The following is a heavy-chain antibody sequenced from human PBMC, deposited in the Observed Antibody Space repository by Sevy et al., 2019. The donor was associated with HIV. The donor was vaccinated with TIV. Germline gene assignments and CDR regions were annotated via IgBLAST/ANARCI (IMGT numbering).Heavy chain of an antibody. V-gene: IGHV4-59*01. J-gene: IGHJ4*02. D-gene: IGHD3-3*01. Sequence: SETLSLTCTVSGGSISSYYWSWIRQPPGKGLEWIGYIYYSGSTNYNPSLKSRVTISVDTPKNQFSLKLSSVTAADTAVYYCARGLRFLEWLPPHFDYWGQGTLVTVSS. CDR1: GGSISSYY. CDR2: IYYSGST. CDR3: ARGLRFLEWLPPHFDY.